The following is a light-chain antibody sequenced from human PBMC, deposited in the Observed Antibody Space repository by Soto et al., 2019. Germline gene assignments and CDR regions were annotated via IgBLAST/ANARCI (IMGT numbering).Light chain of an antibody. V-gene: IGLV2-14*01. CDR1: SSEVDGYNY. CDR2: DVS. Sequence: QSVLTQPASVSGSPGQSITISCTGTSSEVDGYNYVSWYQQHPGKAPKLLIYDVSNRPSGASNRFSGSKSGNTASLTIFVLQAEDEADYYCSSYTGSTTLHYVFGTGTKVTVL. CDR3: SSYTGSTTLHYV. J-gene: IGLJ1*01.